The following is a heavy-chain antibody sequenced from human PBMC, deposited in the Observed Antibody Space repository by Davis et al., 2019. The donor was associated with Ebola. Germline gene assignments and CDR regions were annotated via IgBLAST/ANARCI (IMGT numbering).Heavy chain of an antibody. CDR3: ARDGRFDS. J-gene: IGHJ5*01. D-gene: IGHD1-26*01. Sequence: MPGGSLRLSCTVSGGSISSYYWSWIRQPPGKGLEWIGYIYYSGSTNYNPSLKSRVTISVDTSKNQFSLKLSSVTAADTAVYYCARDGRFDSWGQGTLVTVSS. CDR2: IYYSGST. CDR1: GGSISSYY. V-gene: IGHV4-59*01.